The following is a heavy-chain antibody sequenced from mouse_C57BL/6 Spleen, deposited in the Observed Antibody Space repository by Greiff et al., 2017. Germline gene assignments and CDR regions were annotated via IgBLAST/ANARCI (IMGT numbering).Heavy chain of an antibody. Sequence: EVMLVESGGGLVKPGGSLKLSCAASGFTFSSYAMSWVRQTPEKRLEWVATISDGGSYTYDPDNVKGRFTISRDNAKNSLQLQMRQLKSEDTAMYYCARDRGYFDYWGQGTTLTVSS. CDR3: ARDRGYFDY. CDR2: ISDGGSYT. V-gene: IGHV5-4*01. CDR1: GFTFSSYA. D-gene: IGHD3-1*01. J-gene: IGHJ2*01.